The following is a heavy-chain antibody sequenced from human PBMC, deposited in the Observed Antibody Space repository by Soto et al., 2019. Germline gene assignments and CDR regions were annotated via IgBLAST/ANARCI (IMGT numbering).Heavy chain of an antibody. Sequence: ASVKVSCKASGYTFTSYAMHWVRQAPGQRLEWMGWINAGNGNTKYSQKFQGRVTITRDTSASTAYMELSSLRSEDTAVYYCASSYCINTSCPTYYGMDVWGQGTTVTVSS. CDR1: GYTFTSYA. CDR3: ASSYCINTSCPTYYGMDV. D-gene: IGHD2-2*01. V-gene: IGHV1-3*01. CDR2: INAGNGNT. J-gene: IGHJ6*02.